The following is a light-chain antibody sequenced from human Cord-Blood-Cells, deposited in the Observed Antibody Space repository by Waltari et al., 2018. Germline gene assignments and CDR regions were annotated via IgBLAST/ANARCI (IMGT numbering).Light chain of an antibody. J-gene: IGLJ1*01. CDR1: SSDAGVDND. CDR3: CSYAGSYTYV. Sequence: QSALPQPRSVSGSPGQSVTISCTGTSSDAGVDNDVSWYQQHPGQAPKLMIYDVSKRPSGVPDRFSGSKSGNTASLTISGLQAEDEADYYCCSYAGSYTYVFGTGTKVTVL. CDR2: DVS. V-gene: IGLV2-11*01.